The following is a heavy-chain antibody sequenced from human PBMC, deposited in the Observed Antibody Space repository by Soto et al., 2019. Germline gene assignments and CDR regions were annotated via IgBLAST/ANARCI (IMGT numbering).Heavy chain of an antibody. CDR1: GFTFSSYA. J-gene: IGHJ5*02. D-gene: IGHD2-2*01. CDR3: ARGGRYCSSTSCPVGFDP. Sequence: GGSLSLSCAASGFTFSSYAMHWVRQAPGKGLEWVAVISYDGSNKYYADSVKGRFTISRDNSKNTLYLQMNSLRAEDTAVYYCARGGRYCSSTSCPVGFDPWGQGTLVTVSS. CDR2: ISYDGSNK. V-gene: IGHV3-30-3*01.